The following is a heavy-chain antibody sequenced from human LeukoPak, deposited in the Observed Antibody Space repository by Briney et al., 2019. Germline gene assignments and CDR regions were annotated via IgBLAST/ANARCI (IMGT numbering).Heavy chain of an antibody. CDR3: ARVHSNNWYQSDY. CDR1: GYTFTSYY. CDR2: INPSGGST. D-gene: IGHD6-13*01. J-gene: IGHJ4*02. V-gene: IGHV1-46*01. Sequence: GASVKVSCKASGYTFTSYYMHWVRQAPGQGLEWMGIINPSGGSTSYAQKFQGRVTMTTNTSTSTSYMELRSLRSDDTAVYYCARVHSNNWYQSDYWGQGTLVTVSS.